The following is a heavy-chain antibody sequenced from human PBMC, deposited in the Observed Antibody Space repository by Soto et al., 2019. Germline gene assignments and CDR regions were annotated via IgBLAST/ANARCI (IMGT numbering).Heavy chain of an antibody. J-gene: IGHJ4*02. CDR3: ARLNDYGDYGIDY. V-gene: IGHV4-31*02. D-gene: IGHD4-17*01. Sequence: ASETLSLTCTVSGGSISSGGYYWSWIRQHPGKGLEWIGYIYYSGSTYYNPSLKSRVTISVDTSKNQFSLKLSSVTAADTAVYYCARLNDYGDYGIDYWGKGTLVTVSS. CDR2: IYYSGST. CDR1: GGSISSGGYY.